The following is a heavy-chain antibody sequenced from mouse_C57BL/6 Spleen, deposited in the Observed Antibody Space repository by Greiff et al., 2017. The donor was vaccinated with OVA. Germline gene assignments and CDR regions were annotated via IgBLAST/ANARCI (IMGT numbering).Heavy chain of an antibody. CDR2: IRNKANNHAT. Sequence: EVMLVESGGGLVQPGGSMKLSCAASGFTFSDAWMDWVRQSPEKGLEWVAEIRNKANNHATYYAESVKGRFTISRDDSKSSVYLQMNSLRAEDTGIYYCTRADGYYWFAYWGQGTLVTVSA. CDR1: GFTFSDAW. V-gene: IGHV6-6*01. D-gene: IGHD2-3*01. CDR3: TRADGYYWFAY. J-gene: IGHJ3*01.